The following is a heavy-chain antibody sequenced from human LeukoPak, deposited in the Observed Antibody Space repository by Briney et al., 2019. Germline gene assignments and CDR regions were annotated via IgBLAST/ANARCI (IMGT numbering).Heavy chain of an antibody. J-gene: IGHJ6*02. Sequence: ASVKVSCKASGGTFGSYAISWVRQAPGQGLEWMGRIIPILGIANYAQKFQGRVTITADKSTSTAYMELSSLRSEDTAVYYCAREFRITMVRGVTGYYGMDVWGQGTTVTVSS. D-gene: IGHD3-10*01. CDR2: IIPILGIA. CDR3: AREFRITMVRGVTGYYGMDV. V-gene: IGHV1-69*04. CDR1: GGTFGSYA.